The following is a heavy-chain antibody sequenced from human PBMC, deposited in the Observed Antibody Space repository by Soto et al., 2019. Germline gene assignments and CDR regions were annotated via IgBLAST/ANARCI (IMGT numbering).Heavy chain of an antibody. Sequence: AAVKVSCKACGCTFTSYAMHWVRQAPGQRLEWMGWINAGNGNTKYSQKFQGRVTITRDTSASTAYMELSSLRSEDTAVYYCARGYSYGGGMDVWGQGTTVTVSS. CDR3: ARGYSYGGGMDV. V-gene: IGHV1-3*01. CDR2: INAGNGNT. J-gene: IGHJ6*02. D-gene: IGHD5-18*01. CDR1: GCTFTSYA.